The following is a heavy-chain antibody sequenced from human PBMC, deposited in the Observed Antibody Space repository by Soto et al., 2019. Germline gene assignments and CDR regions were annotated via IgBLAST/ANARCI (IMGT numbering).Heavy chain of an antibody. Sequence: GGSLRLSCAASGFTFSSCAMGWVRQAPGKGLEWVSDIFDSGGSTYYADSVKGRFTISRDNSKSTLYLQMNSLRAEDTALYYCAKGRSYYYYYGVDVWGQGTTVTVSS. CDR1: GFTFSSCA. J-gene: IGHJ6*02. V-gene: IGHV3-23*01. CDR3: AKGRSYYYYYGVDV. CDR2: IFDSGGST.